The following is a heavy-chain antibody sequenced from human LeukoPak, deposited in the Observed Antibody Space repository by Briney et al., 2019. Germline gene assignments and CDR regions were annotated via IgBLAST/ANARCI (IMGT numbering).Heavy chain of an antibody. Sequence: ASVKVSCKASGYTFISYSISWVRQAPGQGLEWMGWINTYDGNTNYAQKLQGRVTMTTDTSTSTAYMELRSLRSDDTAVYHCARTIEGWTYGQRYHYMDVWGKGTTVTISS. CDR1: GYTFISYS. V-gene: IGHV1-18*01. CDR3: ARTIEGWTYGQRYHYMDV. CDR2: INTYDGNT. D-gene: IGHD3-10*01. J-gene: IGHJ6*03.